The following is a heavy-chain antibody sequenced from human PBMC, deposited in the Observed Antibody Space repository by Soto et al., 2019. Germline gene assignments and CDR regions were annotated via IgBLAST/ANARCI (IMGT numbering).Heavy chain of an antibody. D-gene: IGHD3-22*01. CDR3: AREQYYYDSSGSQPYFDY. J-gene: IGHJ4*02. CDR1: GFTFSSYS. CDR2: ISSSSSYI. V-gene: IGHV3-21*01. Sequence: PGGSLRLSCAASGFTFSSYSMNWVRQAPGKGLEWVSSISSSSSYIYYADSVKGRFTISRDNAKNSLYLQMNSLRAEDTAVYYCAREQYYYDSSGSQPYFDYWGQGTLVTVSS.